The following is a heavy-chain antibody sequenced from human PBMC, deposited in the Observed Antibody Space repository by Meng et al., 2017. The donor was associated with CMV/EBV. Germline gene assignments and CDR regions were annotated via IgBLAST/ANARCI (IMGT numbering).Heavy chain of an antibody. CDR1: GFTFSSYW. CDR2: NNSDGSST. Sequence: GEFLKTSCAASGFTFSSYWMYLVRQTPGKGPVWVSRNNSDGSSTSYADSVKGRFTTSRDTAKTALYLQMNSLRAEATAVYYCAREPRGISGPYSMDVWGQGTTVTVSS. D-gene: IGHD1-20*01. CDR3: AREPRGISGPYSMDV. V-gene: IGHV3-74*01. J-gene: IGHJ6*02.